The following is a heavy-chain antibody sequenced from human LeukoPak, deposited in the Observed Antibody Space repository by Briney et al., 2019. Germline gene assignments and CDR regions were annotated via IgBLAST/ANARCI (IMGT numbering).Heavy chain of an antibody. D-gene: IGHD6-13*01. Sequence: GESLMISCKGSGYSFTSYWIGWVRQMPGGGLEWMGIIYPGDSDTRYSPSFQGQVAISADKSLSTAYLQWSSLKASDTPMYYCARLVWYSNYYGMDVWGQGTTVTVSS. CDR1: GYSFTSYW. CDR3: ARLVWYSNYYGMDV. J-gene: IGHJ6*02. V-gene: IGHV5-51*01. CDR2: IYPGDSDT.